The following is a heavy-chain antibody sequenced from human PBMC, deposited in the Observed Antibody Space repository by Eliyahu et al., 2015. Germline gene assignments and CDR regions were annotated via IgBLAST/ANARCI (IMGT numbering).Heavy chain of an antibody. J-gene: IGHJ4*02. V-gene: IGHV3-66*01. CDR2: IYSGGNT. Sequence: EVQLVESGGGLVQPGGSLRLSCAASGFTVSGGNYMNWVRQAPGKGLECVSFIYSGGNTYYADSVKGRFTISRDTSKNTLYLQMDSLRAEDTAVYYCARDRGGNYVRYYFDYWGQGTLVTVSS. CDR3: ARDRGGNYVRYYFDY. CDR1: GFTVSGGNY. D-gene: IGHD1-26*01.